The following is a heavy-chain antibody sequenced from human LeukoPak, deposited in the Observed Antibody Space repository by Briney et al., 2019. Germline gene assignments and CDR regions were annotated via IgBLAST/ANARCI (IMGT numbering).Heavy chain of an antibody. CDR3: AKAPVTTCRGAYCYPFDY. CDR1: GFTFSNYW. J-gene: IGHJ4*02. CDR2: LDIDGSSI. V-gene: IGHV3-74*01. D-gene: IGHD2-21*01. Sequence: PGGSLRLSCAASGFTFSNYWMHWVRQAPGKGLVWVSHLDIDGSSINYADSVKGRFTISRDSSKNTLFLQMNRLRPEDAAVYYCAKAPVTTCRGAYCYPFDYWGQGTLVTVSS.